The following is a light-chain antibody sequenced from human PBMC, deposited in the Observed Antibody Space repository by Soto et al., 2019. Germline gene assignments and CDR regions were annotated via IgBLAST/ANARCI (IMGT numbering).Light chain of an antibody. J-gene: IGLJ3*02. V-gene: IGLV2-14*01. CDR3: SSYTSSSTQV. Sequence: QSVLTQPASVSGSPGQSITISCTGTSSDVGGYHYVSWYQQHPGKAPKLMIYEVSPRPSGVSNRFSGSKSANTASLTNAGLQAEDEADYYCSSYTSSSTQVFGGGTKLTVL. CDR2: EVS. CDR1: SSDVGGYHY.